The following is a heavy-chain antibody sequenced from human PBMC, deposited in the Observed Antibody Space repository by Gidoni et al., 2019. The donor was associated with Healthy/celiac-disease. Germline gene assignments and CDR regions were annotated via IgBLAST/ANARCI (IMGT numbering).Heavy chain of an antibody. D-gene: IGHD3-9*01. CDR3: AKDTTYYDILTGHNWFDP. V-gene: IGHV3-23*01. CDR1: GFTFSSYA. J-gene: IGHJ5*02. CDR2: ISGSGGST. Sequence: EVQLLESGGGLVQPGGSLRLSCAASGFTFSSYAMSWVRQAPGKGLEWVSAISGSGGSTYYADSVKGRFTISRDNSKNTLYLQMNSLRAEDTAVYYCAKDTTYYDILTGHNWFDPRGQGTLVTVSS.